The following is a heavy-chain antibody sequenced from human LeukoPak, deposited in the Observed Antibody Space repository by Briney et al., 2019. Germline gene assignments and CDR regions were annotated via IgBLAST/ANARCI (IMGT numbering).Heavy chain of an antibody. V-gene: IGHV3-23*01. CDR2: ISGSGGST. D-gene: IGHD3-3*01. Sequence: GGSLRLSCAASGFTFSSYAMSWVRQAPGKGLEWVSAISGSGGSTYYADSVKGRFTISRDNSKNTLYLQMNSLRAEDTAVYYCAKDYRHYDFWSGYPYYFDYWGQGTLVPVSS. CDR3: AKDYRHYDFWSGYPYYFDY. CDR1: GFTFSSYA. J-gene: IGHJ4*02.